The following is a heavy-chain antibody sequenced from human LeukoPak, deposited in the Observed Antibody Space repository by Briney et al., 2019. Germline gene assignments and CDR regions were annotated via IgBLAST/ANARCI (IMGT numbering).Heavy chain of an antibody. D-gene: IGHD3-10*01. Sequence: ASVKVSCKAPGYTFTGYYMHWVRQAPGQGLEWMGWINPNSGGTNYAQKFQGRVTMTRDTSISTAYMELSRLRSDDTAVYYCARDYSRRGSTNRLGGMDVWGQGTTVTVSS. CDR2: INPNSGGT. CDR3: ARDYSRRGSTNRLGGMDV. J-gene: IGHJ6*02. V-gene: IGHV1-2*02. CDR1: GYTFTGYY.